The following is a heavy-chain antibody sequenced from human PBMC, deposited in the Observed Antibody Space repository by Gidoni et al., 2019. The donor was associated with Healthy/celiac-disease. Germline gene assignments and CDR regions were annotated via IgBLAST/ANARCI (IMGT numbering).Heavy chain of an antibody. CDR3: AVYCSSTSCYHSAFDI. J-gene: IGHJ3*02. CDR1: GFTFSSCS. Sequence: EVQLVESGGGLVKPGGSLRLSCAASGFTFSSCSMNWVRQAPGKGLEWFSSISSSSSYIYYADSVKGRFTISRDNAKKSLYLQMNSLRAEDTAVYYCAVYCSSTSCYHSAFDIWGQGTMVTVSS. CDR2: ISSSSSYI. D-gene: IGHD2-2*01. V-gene: IGHV3-21*01.